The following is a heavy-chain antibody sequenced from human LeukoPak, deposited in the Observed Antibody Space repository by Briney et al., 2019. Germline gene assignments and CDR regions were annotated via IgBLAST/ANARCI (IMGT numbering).Heavy chain of an antibody. Sequence: QAGAGVTNAGASVKVSCKPAGYSFDTDGITWGRQAPGQGLEWMGWISPYNGNTNYAQKFQGRVTMTTDTSTSTAYMELRSLRSDDTAVYYCARGPHERSGYPDDWGQGTLVTVSS. CDR3: ARGPHERSGYPDD. CDR2: ISPYNGNT. D-gene: IGHD3-22*01. CDR1: GYSFDTDG. J-gene: IGHJ4*02. V-gene: IGHV1-18*01.